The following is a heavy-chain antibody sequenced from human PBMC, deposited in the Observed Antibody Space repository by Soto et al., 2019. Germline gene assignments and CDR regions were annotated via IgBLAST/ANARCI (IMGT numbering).Heavy chain of an antibody. CDR3: ARRGPGTYFDY. Sequence: SETLSLTCTVSGGSISGSGYYWGWIRQPPGKGLDWIGYIYYSGSTYYNPSLKSRVTISVDTSKNQFSLELSSVTAADTAVYYCARRGPGTYFDYWGQGTLVTVSS. D-gene: IGHD6-13*01. CDR2: IYYSGST. J-gene: IGHJ4*02. CDR1: GGSISGSGYY. V-gene: IGHV4-31*03.